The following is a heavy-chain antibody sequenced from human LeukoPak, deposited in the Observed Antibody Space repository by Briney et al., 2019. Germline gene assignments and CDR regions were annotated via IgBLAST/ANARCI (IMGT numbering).Heavy chain of an antibody. CDR3: AKDLGGGSGCYDL. D-gene: IGHD6-19*01. Sequence: GRSLRLSCAASGFTFSSYGMHWVRQAPGKGLEWVAIISYDGSNKYYTDSVQGRFTTSRDNSKNTLYLQMNSLRAEDTAVYYCAKDLGGGSGCYDLWGRGTLVTVSS. CDR1: GFTFSSYG. J-gene: IGHJ2*01. V-gene: IGHV3-30*18. CDR2: ISYDGSNK.